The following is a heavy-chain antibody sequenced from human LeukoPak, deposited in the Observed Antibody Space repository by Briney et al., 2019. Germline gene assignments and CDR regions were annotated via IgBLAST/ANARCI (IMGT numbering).Heavy chain of an antibody. Sequence: GASVKVSCKASGYTFTSYDINWVRQATGQGLEWMGWMNPNSGNTGYAQKFRGRVTITRNTSISTAYMELSSLRSEDTAVYYCARTSSYSYGFYHYWGQGTLVTVSS. CDR2: MNPNSGNT. CDR3: ARTSSYSYGFYHY. D-gene: IGHD5-18*01. CDR1: GYTFTSYD. V-gene: IGHV1-8*03. J-gene: IGHJ4*02.